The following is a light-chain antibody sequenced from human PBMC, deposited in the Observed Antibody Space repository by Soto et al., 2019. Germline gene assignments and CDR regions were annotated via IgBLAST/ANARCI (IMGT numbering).Light chain of an antibody. CDR2: GAS. CDR3: QQYGGSSGT. Sequence: EIVLTQSPGTLSLSPGERATLSCRASQSVSSNSLAWYQQKPGQAPRLLIYGASTRATGIPDRFSGSGSGTDFTLTISRLEPEDFAVYYCQQYGGSSGTFGQGTKLEIK. J-gene: IGKJ2*01. V-gene: IGKV3-20*01. CDR1: QSVSSNS.